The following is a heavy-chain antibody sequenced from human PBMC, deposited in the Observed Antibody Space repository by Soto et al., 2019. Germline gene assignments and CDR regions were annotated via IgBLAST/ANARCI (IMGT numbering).Heavy chain of an antibody. J-gene: IGHJ3*02. CDR3: AKDCGGDCWSLDAFDI. CDR2: ISGSGGST. V-gene: IGHV3-23*01. D-gene: IGHD2-21*02. CDR1: GFTFSSYA. Sequence: EVQLLESGGGLVQPGGSLRLSCAASGFTFSSYAMSWVRQAPGKGLEWVSAISGSGGSTYYADSVKGRFTISRDNSKNTLYLQMNSLRAKDTAVYYCAKDCGGDCWSLDAFDIWGQGTMVTVSS.